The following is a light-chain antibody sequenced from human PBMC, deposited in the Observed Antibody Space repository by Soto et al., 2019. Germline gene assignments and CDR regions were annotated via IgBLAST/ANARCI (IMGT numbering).Light chain of an antibody. CDR2: SNN. V-gene: IGLV1-44*01. CDR3: AAWDDSLNGHVV. Sequence: QLVLTQPPSASGTPGQRVTISCSGSSSNIGSNTVNWYQQLPGTAHKLLIYSNNQRPSGVPDRFSGSKSGTSASLAISGLQSEADADYYCAAWDDSLNGHVVFGGGNKLTVL. CDR1: SSNIGSNT. J-gene: IGLJ2*01.